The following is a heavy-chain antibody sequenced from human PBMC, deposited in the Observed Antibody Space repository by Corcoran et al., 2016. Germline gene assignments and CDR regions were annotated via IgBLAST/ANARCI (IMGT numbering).Heavy chain of an antibody. J-gene: IGHJ4*02. Sequence: QVTLKESGPVLVKPTETLTLTCTVSGFSLSSARLGVSWIRQPPGKALEWLAHIFSNDEKSYSTSLKSRLPISRDTSKSPVVLTLTNMDAVDTATYFCARVSAVAGVYYFDYWGQGAPVTVSS. CDR3: ARVSAVAGVYYFDY. V-gene: IGHV2-26*01. CDR2: IFSNDEK. D-gene: IGHD6-19*01. CDR1: GFSLSSARLG.